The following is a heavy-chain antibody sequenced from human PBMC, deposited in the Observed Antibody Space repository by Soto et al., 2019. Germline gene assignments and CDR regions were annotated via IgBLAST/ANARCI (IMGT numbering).Heavy chain of an antibody. V-gene: IGHV4-39*01. J-gene: IGHJ5*02. CDR1: GGSISSSSYY. D-gene: IGHD3-9*01. CDR3: AEPHYEILTGYAKNNWFDP. Sequence: QLQLQESGPGLVKPSETLSLTCTVSGGSISSSSYYWGWIRQPPGKGLEWIGSIYYSGSTYYNPSLKSRVTISVDTSIIQLSRKLSSVAAADTAVYYCAEPHYEILTGYAKNNWFDPWGQGTLVTVSS. CDR2: IYYSGST.